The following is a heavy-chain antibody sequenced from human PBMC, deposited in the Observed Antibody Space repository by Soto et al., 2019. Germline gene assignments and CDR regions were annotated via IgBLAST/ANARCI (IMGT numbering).Heavy chain of an antibody. CDR2: IYYSGIT. Sequence: QVQLQESGPGLVKPSQTLSLTCTVSGGSLSSGDYYWSWIRQPPEKGLEWIGYIYYSGITYYDPSLKSRVPLSVDQCKNQLSPNLNSVTAADTAVYYGARGGSSYGMDVWGQGTTVTVSS. CDR1: GGSLSSGDYY. V-gene: IGHV4-30-4*01. J-gene: IGHJ6*02. CDR3: ARGGSSYGMDV. D-gene: IGHD3-16*01.